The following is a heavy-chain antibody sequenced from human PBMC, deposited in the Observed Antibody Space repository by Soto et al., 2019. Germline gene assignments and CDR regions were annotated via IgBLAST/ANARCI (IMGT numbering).Heavy chain of an antibody. CDR1: GYTFTSYG. CDR2: ISAYNGNT. CDR3: ARSIRYSSSWYSFGY. D-gene: IGHD6-13*01. J-gene: IGHJ4*02. V-gene: IGHV1-18*04. Sequence: GASVKVSCKASGYTFTSYGISWVRQAPGQGLEWMGWISAYNGNTNYAQKFQGRVTITADKSTSTAYMELSSLRSEDTAVYYCARSIRYSSSWYSFGYWGQGTLVTVSS.